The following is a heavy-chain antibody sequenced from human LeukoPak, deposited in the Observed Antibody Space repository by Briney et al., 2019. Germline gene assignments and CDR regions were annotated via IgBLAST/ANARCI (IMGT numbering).Heavy chain of an antibody. Sequence: SETLSLTCAVYGGSFSGYYWSWIRQPPGKGLEWIGEINHSGSTNYNPSLKSRVTISVDTSKNQFSLKLSSVTAADTAVYYCARGRGSCWYTSSAKVFDYWGQGTLVTVSS. CDR2: INHSGST. J-gene: IGHJ4*02. V-gene: IGHV4-34*01. D-gene: IGHD6-19*01. CDR1: GGSFSGYY. CDR3: ARGRGSCWYTSSAKVFDY.